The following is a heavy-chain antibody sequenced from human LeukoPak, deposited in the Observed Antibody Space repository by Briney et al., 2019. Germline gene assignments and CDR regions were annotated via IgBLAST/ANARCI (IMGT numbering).Heavy chain of an antibody. CDR2: INHSGST. CDR1: GGSFSGYY. D-gene: IGHD2-2*02. Sequence: SETLSLTCAVYGGSFSGYYWSWIRQPPGKGLEWIGEINHSGSTNYNPSLKSRVTISVDTSKNQFSLKLSSVTAADTAVYYCARTEKRYCSSTGCYKGGWFDPWGQGTLVTVSS. J-gene: IGHJ5*02. CDR3: ARTEKRYCSSTGCYKGGWFDP. V-gene: IGHV4-34*01.